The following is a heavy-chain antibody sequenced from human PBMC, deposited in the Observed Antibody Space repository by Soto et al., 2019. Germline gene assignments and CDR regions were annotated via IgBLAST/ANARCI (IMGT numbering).Heavy chain of an antibody. J-gene: IGHJ6*02. CDR2: ISYDGSNK. D-gene: IGHD2-15*01. V-gene: IGHV3-30-3*01. CDR3: ARDYCSGGSCYWELLVDYYYGMDV. CDR1: GFTFSSYA. Sequence: PGGSLRLSCAASGFTFSSYAMHWVRQAPGKGLEWVAVISYDGSNKYYADSVKGRFTISRDNSKSTLYLQMNSLRAEDTAVYYCARDYCSGGSCYWELLVDYYYGMDVWGQGTTVTVSS.